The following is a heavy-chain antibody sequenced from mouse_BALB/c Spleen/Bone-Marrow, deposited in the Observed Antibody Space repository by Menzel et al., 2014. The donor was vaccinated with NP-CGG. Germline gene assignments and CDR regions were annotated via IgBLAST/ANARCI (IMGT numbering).Heavy chain of an antibody. CDR3: ARWYYFDY. CDR1: GYTFTDYA. V-gene: IGHV1-67*01. Sequence: AQLQQSGPELVRPGVSVKISCKGSGYTFTDYAMHWVKQSHAKSLEWIGGISTYSGNTNYNQKFKGKVTMTVDKSPSTAYMELARLTSEDSAIYYCARWYYFDYWGQGTTLTVSS. J-gene: IGHJ2*01. CDR2: ISTYSGNT.